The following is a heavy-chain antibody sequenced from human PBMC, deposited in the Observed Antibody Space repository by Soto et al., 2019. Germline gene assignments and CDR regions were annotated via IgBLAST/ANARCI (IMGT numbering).Heavy chain of an antibody. V-gene: IGHV4-38-2*01. CDR1: GYSISSGYY. CDR2: IYHSGST. D-gene: IGHD6-6*01. Sequence: SETLSLTCAVSGYSISSGYYWGWIRQPPGKGLEWIGSIYHSGSTYYNPSLKSRVTISVGTSKNQFSLKLSSVTAADTAVYYCARVPVYSSSDNWFDPWGQGTLVTVSS. J-gene: IGHJ5*02. CDR3: ARVPVYSSSDNWFDP.